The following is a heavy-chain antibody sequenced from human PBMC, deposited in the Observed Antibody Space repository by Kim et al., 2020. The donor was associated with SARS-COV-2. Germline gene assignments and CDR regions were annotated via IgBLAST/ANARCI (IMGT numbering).Heavy chain of an antibody. J-gene: IGHJ4*02. V-gene: IGHV4-34*01. CDR1: GVSFSGYY. D-gene: IGHD5-12*01. Sequence: SETLSLTCAVYGVSFSGYYWSWIRQPPGKGLEWIGAINHSGSTNYNPSFKSRFSISVDTSKNQFSLKLISGTAADTAVYYCWRGISGYDLFDYWGQGTLV. CDR2: INHSGST. CDR3: WRGISGYDLFDY.